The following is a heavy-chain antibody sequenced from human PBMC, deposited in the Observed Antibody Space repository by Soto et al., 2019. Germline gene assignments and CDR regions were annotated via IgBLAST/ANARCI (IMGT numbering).Heavy chain of an antibody. CDR2: TSSSGGTT. CDR1: GFTFSTSE. J-gene: IGHJ4*02. CDR3: ARWEVVTGLDY. Sequence: LRLSCAASGFTFSTSEMSWVRQAPGKGLEWISHTSSSGGTTYYADSVKGRFTISRDNANHSLFLQMNSLRVADTAVYYCARWEVVTGLDYWGQGTLVTVSS. V-gene: IGHV3-48*03. D-gene: IGHD3-22*01.